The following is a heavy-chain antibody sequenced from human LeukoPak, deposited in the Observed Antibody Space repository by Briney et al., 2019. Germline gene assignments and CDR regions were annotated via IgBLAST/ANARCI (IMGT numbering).Heavy chain of an antibody. CDR1: GFTFSNYA. CDR3: ARVGGAYYGSGSYYSGY. Sequence: GGSLRLSCAASGFTFSNYAMSWVRQAPGKGLEWVSAINDSGGSTYYADSVKGRFTISRDNSKNTLYLQMNSLRAEDTAVYYCARVGGAYYGSGSYYSGYWGQGTLVTVSS. CDR2: INDSGGST. D-gene: IGHD3-10*01. V-gene: IGHV3-23*01. J-gene: IGHJ4*02.